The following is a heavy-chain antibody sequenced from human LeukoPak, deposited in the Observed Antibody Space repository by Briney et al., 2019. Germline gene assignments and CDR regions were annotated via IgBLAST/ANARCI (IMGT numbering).Heavy chain of an antibody. Sequence: TTSETLSLTCAVYGGPFSGYYWSWIRQPPGKGLEWIGEINHSGSTNYNPSLKSRVTISVDTSKNQFSLKLSSVTAADTAVYYCARSPGRYYDSSGYYRRLYYFDYWGQGTLVTVSS. CDR3: ARSPGRYYDSSGYYRRLYYFDY. CDR2: INHSGST. J-gene: IGHJ4*02. V-gene: IGHV4-34*01. D-gene: IGHD3-22*01. CDR1: GGPFSGYY.